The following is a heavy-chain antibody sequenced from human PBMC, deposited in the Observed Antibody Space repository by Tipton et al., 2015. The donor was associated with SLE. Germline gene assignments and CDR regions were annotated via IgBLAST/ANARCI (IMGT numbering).Heavy chain of an antibody. D-gene: IGHD1-1*01. CDR3: ARPKDWNDAFDI. CDR1: GYSFTTYW. CDR2: IYPGDSDT. Sequence: SLRLSCKGSGYSFTTYWIAWVRQMPGKGLEWMGIIYPGDSDTRYSPSFQGQVTISADKSISTAYLQWSSLKASDTAMYYCARPKDWNDAFDIWGQGTMVTVSS. V-gene: IGHV5-51*01. J-gene: IGHJ3*02.